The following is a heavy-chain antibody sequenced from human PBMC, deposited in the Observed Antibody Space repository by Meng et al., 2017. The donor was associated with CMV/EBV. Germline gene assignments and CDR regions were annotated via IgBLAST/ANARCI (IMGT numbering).Heavy chain of an antibody. D-gene: IGHD3-3*01. Sequence: ETLSLTCAASGFTLSSYAMSWVRQAPGKGLEWVSAISGSGGSTYYADSVKGRFTISRDNSKKKLYLQMNSLRAEDTGVYYCAKEAIYDFWSGTGYWGQGTLVTVS. CDR2: ISGSGGST. CDR3: AKEAIYDFWSGTGY. V-gene: IGHV3-23*01. J-gene: IGHJ4*02. CDR1: GFTLSSYA.